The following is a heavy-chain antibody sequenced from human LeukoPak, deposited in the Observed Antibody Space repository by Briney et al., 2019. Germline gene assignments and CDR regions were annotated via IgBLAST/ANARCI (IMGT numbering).Heavy chain of an antibody. D-gene: IGHD4-4*01. CDR2: ISGSGGST. CDR3: AKDAYSNYDFDY. J-gene: IGHJ4*02. V-gene: IGHV3-23*01. Sequence: GGSLRLSCAASGFTFSSCAMSWVRQAPGKALEWVSAISGSGGSTYYADSVKGRFTISRDNSKNTLYLQMNSLRAEDTAVYYCAKDAYSNYDFDYWGQGTLVTVSS. CDR1: GFTFSSCA.